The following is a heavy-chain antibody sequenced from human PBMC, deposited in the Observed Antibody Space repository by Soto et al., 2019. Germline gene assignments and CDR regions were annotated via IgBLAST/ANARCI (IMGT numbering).Heavy chain of an antibody. CDR1: GDTFSNYA. D-gene: IGHD6-13*01. V-gene: IGHV1-69*12. Sequence: QVQLVQSGAEVKKPGSSVKVACKVSGDTFSNYAINWVRQAPGQGLEWMGAIVPIFSTTNYAQKFQGRVTITADESTITAYMELSSLRSDDTATYYCAREAAAAGPFREDAFDIWGQGTMVTVSS. CDR3: AREAAAAGPFREDAFDI. CDR2: IVPIFSTT. J-gene: IGHJ3*02.